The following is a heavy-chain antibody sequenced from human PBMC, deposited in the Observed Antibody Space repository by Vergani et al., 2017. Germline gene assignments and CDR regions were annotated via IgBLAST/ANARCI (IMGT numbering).Heavy chain of an antibody. Sequence: QVRLQESGPGLVEPSETLSLTCTVSGGSISSGGYYWSWIRQHPGKGLEWIGYIYYSGSTYYNPSLKSRVTISVDTSKNQFSLKLSSVTAADTAVYYCAREYSSTSGRAFDFWGQGTKVTVSS. CDR3: AREYSSTSGRAFDF. J-gene: IGHJ3*01. D-gene: IGHD2-2*01. CDR1: GGSISSGGYY. V-gene: IGHV4-31*03. CDR2: IYYSGST.